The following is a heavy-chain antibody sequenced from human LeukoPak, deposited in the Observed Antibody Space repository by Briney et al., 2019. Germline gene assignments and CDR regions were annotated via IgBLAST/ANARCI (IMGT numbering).Heavy chain of an antibody. CDR1: GFTFSDYW. V-gene: IGHV3-7*01. Sequence: GGSLRLSCAASGFTFSDYWMSCVRQAPGKGLEWVANIKQDGSGKYYVDSVKGRFTISRDNAKNSLYLQMNSLRVEDTAVYYCARKGLPDYWGQGTLVTVSS. CDR2: IKQDGSGK. J-gene: IGHJ4*02. CDR3: ARKGLPDY.